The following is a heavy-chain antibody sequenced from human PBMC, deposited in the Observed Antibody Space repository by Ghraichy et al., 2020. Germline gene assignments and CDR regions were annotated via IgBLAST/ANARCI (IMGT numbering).Heavy chain of an antibody. CDR3: ARGSCSAGVCWSDF. J-gene: IGHJ4*02. CDR1: GFTFRSYA. Sequence: GESLNISCAASGFTFRSYAMNWVRQAPGKGLEWVASISDYGRSTFYADSVKGRLTISRDNSENTLYLQMDSLRADDTAVYYCARGSCSAGVCWSDFWGQGTLVTVSS. D-gene: IGHD2-8*02. V-gene: IGHV3-23*01. CDR2: ISDYGRST.